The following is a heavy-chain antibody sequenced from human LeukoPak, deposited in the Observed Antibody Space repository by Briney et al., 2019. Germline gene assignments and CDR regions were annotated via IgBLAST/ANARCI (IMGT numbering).Heavy chain of an antibody. J-gene: IGHJ4*02. CDR2: TRNKANSYTT. CDR3: ARVSLLPRYCSSTSCYTIYRDLDY. D-gene: IGHD2-2*02. Sequence: PGGSLRLSCTASGFTFGDYAMSWFRQAPGKGLEWVGRTRNKANSYTTEYAASVKGRFTISRDDSKNSLYLQMNSLKTEDTAVYYCARVSLLPRYCSSTSCYTIYRDLDYWGQGTLVTVSS. V-gene: IGHV3-72*01. CDR1: GFTFGDYA.